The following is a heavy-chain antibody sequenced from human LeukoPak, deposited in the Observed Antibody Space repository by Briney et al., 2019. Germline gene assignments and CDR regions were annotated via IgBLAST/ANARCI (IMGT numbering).Heavy chain of an antibody. CDR2: IYYSGST. D-gene: IGHD5-18*01. V-gene: IGHV4-31*03. Sequence: TLSLTCTVSGGSISSGDYYWSWIRQHPGKGLEWIGYIYYSGSTYYNPSLKSRVTISVDTSKNQFSLNLSSVTAADTAVYYCARHVDTGTSGFDYWGQGTLVTVSS. J-gene: IGHJ4*02. CDR3: ARHVDTGTSGFDY. CDR1: GGSISSGDYY.